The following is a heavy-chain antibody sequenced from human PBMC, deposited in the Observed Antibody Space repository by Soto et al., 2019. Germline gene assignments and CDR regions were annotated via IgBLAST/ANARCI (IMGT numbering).Heavy chain of an antibody. D-gene: IGHD2-2*01. V-gene: IGHV3-23*01. CDR1: GFTFSSYA. CDR3: TRASSYAFDY. Sequence: GGSLRLSCDVSGFTFSSYAMSLVRQAPGKGLEWVSAISGNGDSTYYANSVKGRFTISRDRGKNFLYLQMNGLKGDDSGIYYCTRASSYAFDYWGQGALVTVSS. J-gene: IGHJ4*02. CDR2: ISGNGDST.